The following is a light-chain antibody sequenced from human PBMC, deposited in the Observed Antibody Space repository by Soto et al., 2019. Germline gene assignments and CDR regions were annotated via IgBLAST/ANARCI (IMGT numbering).Light chain of an antibody. V-gene: IGKV1-27*01. CDR3: QNYNSDPFS. CDR1: QDISNY. J-gene: IGKJ3*01. Sequence: DIQMTQSPSSLSASVGDRVTITCRASQDISNYLAWYQQKPGKVPKLLVYAASFLQSGVPSRFGGSGSGTDFTLTISSLQPEDVATYYCQNYNSDPFSFGPGTKVDMK. CDR2: AAS.